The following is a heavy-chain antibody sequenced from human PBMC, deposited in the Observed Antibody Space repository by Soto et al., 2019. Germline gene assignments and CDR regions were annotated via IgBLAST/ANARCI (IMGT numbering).Heavy chain of an antibody. J-gene: IGHJ4*02. CDR1: GGSISSGGYY. CDR2: IYYSGST. V-gene: IGHV4-31*03. CDR3: ARGRGIVATINRSLLFDY. Sequence: QVQLQESGPGLVKPSQTLSLTCTVSGGSISSGGYYWSWIRQHPGKGLEWIGYIYYSGSTYYNPSLKSRVTISVDTSKNQFSLKLSSVTSADTAVYYCARGRGIVATINRSLLFDYLGQGTLVTVSS. D-gene: IGHD5-12*01.